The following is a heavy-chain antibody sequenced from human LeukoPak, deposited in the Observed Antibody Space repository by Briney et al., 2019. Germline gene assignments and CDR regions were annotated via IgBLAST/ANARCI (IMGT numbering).Heavy chain of an antibody. CDR2: ISGSGGST. V-gene: IGHV3-23*01. J-gene: IGHJ4*02. D-gene: IGHD5-24*01. CDR1: AFTFSIYA. CDR3: AKGEYHQDGIGENRFDN. Sequence: GGSLRLSCAASAFTFSIYAMSWVRQAPGKGLGWVSTISGSGGSTHYADSVKGRFTTSRDNAKNSVFLQMSSLRPEDTAVYYCAKGEYHQDGIGENRFDNWGQGALVTVSS.